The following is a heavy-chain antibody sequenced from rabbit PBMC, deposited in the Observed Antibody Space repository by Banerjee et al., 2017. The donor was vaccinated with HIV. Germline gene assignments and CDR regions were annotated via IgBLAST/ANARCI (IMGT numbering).Heavy chain of an antibody. Sequence: QEQLEESGGNLVKPGASLTLTCKASGFDFSSGYDMCWVRQAPGKGLEWSACIHTDSSGTTRYASWAKGRFTISKTSSTTVTLQMTSLTAADTATYFCARDRYGSGSVDHDLWGQGTLVTVS. CDR3: ARDRYGSGSVDHDL. CDR2: IHTDSSGTT. CDR1: GFDFSSGYD. D-gene: IGHD5-1*01. J-gene: IGHJ3*01. V-gene: IGHV1S45*01.